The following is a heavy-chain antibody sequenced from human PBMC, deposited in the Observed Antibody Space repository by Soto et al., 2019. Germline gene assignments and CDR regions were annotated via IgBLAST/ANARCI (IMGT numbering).Heavy chain of an antibody. CDR1: GFTFDNYA. J-gene: IGHJ6*02. D-gene: IGHD1-26*01. Sequence: PGGSLRLSCAASGFTFDNYAMNWVRQAPGKGLEWVSGITGSGENTYYADSVKGRFTLSRDNSKNTLYVQLNSQRVEDTAIYYCAKASLGATAITDFYYCGMDVWGQGTMVTVSS. V-gene: IGHV3-23*01. CDR3: AKASLGATAITDFYYCGMDV. CDR2: ITGSGENT.